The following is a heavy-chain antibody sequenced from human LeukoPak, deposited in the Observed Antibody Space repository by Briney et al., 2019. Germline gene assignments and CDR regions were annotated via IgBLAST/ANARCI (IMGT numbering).Heavy chain of an antibody. V-gene: IGHV1-69*05. D-gene: IGHD4/OR15-4a*01. Sequence: ASVKVSCKASGGTFSSYAINWVRQAPGQGLEWMGGIIPPSGTANYAQKFQGRVTTSKDDSTSTTYMELSSLRSEDTAVYYCTTYGANVAEYFEHWGQGTLVGVSS. CDR1: GGTFSSYA. CDR3: TTYGANVAEYFEH. CDR2: IIPPSGTA. J-gene: IGHJ1*01.